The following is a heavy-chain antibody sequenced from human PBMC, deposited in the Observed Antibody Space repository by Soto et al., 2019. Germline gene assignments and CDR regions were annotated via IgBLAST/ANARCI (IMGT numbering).Heavy chain of an antibody. D-gene: IGHD5-18*01. V-gene: IGHV3-21*01. J-gene: IGHJ4*02. CDR1: GFTFSAYT. CDR3: ARVLGGYKHGRSFDF. Sequence: GGSLRLSCAASGFTFSAYTMNWVRQAPGKGLEWVSSISSTSYFIYDADSVRGRFTISRDNAKNSLYLQMNSLRAEDTGIYFCARVLGGYKHGRSFDFWGPGTLVTVSS. CDR2: ISSTSYFI.